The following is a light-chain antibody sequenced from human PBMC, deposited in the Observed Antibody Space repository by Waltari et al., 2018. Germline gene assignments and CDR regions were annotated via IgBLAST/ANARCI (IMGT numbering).Light chain of an antibody. V-gene: IGKV4-1*01. Sequence: DIVMTQSPDSLAVSLGGRATLNCKSSQSVLYSSNNKNYLAWYQQKPGQPPKLLIYWASNRESGVPDRFSGSGSGTDFTLTISSLQAEDVAVYYCQQYYSTPFTFGPGTKVDIK. CDR2: WAS. CDR1: QSVLYSSNNKNY. J-gene: IGKJ3*01. CDR3: QQYYSTPFT.